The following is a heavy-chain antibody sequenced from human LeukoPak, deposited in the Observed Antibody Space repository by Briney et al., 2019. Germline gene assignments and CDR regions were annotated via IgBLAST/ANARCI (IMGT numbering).Heavy chain of an antibody. CDR3: AGASYQRGYYFDY. J-gene: IGHJ4*03. CDR2: IYYSGST. V-gene: IGHV4-59*01. Sequence: SETLPRTSTISGGSISSYSWNWVRQPPGKGLEWIAYIYYSGSTNCNPSLRSRVTMSVDTSKNQFSLKLSSVTAADTAVYYCAGASYQRGYYFDYWGQGTIVSVSS. D-gene: IGHD2-2*01. CDR1: GGSISSYS.